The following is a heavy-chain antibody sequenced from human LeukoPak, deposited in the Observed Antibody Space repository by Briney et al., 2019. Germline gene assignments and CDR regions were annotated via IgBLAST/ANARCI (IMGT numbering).Heavy chain of an antibody. V-gene: IGHV4-61*09. CDR2: ISTLGST. D-gene: IGHD1-26*01. CDR3: ARVAQYLVGASSTAFFEY. CDR1: GGSISTTNYY. Sequence: SETLSLTCTVSGGSISTTNYYWTWIRQPAGKGLEWIGHISTLGSTNYNPSLKTRFSMSVDTSNYHFSLKLTFVTAADTAIYYCARVAQYLVGASSTAFFEYWGQGTLVTVSS. J-gene: IGHJ4*02.